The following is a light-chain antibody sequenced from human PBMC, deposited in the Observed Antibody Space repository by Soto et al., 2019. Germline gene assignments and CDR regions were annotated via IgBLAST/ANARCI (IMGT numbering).Light chain of an antibody. J-gene: IGKJ5*01. CDR2: AAS. V-gene: IGKV1-39*01. Sequence: DIQMTQSPSSLSASVGDRVTMTVRASQSISSYLNWYQQKPGKAPKLLIYAASSLQSGVPSRFSGSGSGTDFTLTISSLQPEDFATYYCQQSYSTPITFGQGTRLEI. CDR1: QSISSY. CDR3: QQSYSTPIT.